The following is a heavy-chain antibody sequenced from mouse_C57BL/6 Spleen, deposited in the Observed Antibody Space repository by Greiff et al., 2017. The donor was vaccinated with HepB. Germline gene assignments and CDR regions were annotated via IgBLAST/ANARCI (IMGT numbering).Heavy chain of an antibody. D-gene: IGHD2-1*01. CDR1: GYAFSSSW. CDR2: IYPGDGDT. CDR3: ARFGNYMAWFAY. J-gene: IGHJ3*01. V-gene: IGHV1-82*01. Sequence: QVQLKQSGPELVKPGASVKISCKASGYAFSSSWMNWVKQRPGKGLEWIGRIYPGDGDTNYNGKFKGKATLTADKSSSTAYMQLSSLTSEDSAVYFCARFGNYMAWFAYWGQGTLVTVSA.